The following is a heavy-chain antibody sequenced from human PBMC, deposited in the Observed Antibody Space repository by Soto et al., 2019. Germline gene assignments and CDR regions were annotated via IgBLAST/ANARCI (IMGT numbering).Heavy chain of an antibody. D-gene: IGHD4-17*01. J-gene: IGHJ4*02. V-gene: IGHV3-23*01. CDR1: GFTFSSYS. Sequence: PGGSLRLSCAASGFTFSSYSMNWVRQAPGKGLEWVSAISGSGGSTYYADSVKGRFTISRDNSKNTLYLQMNSLRAEDTAVYYCASSTVTMLGNYFDYWGQGTLVTVSS. CDR3: ASSTVTMLGNYFDY. CDR2: ISGSGGST.